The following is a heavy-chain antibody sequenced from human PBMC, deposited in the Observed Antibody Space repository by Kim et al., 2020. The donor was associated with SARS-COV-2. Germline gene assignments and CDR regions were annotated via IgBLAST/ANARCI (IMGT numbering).Heavy chain of an antibody. D-gene: IGHD2-21*01. Sequence: GGSLRLSCAASGFTFSNYWMAWVRQAPGKGLEWVANLGKDEPDKSSAQSVKGRFTMSRDNAKNSLYLHMNSLRVEDTAVYYCARDVGGALDYWGRGTLVT. V-gene: IGHV3-7*01. CDR2: LGKDEPDK. J-gene: IGHJ4*02. CDR3: ARDVGGALDY. CDR1: GFTFSNYW.